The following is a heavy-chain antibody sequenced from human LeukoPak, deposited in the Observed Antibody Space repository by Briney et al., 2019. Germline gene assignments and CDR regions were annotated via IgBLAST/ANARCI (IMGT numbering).Heavy chain of an antibody. Sequence: PSETLSLTCTVSGGSISSYYWSWLRQPPGKGLEWIGYIYTSGSTNYNPSLKSRVTVSVDTSKNQFSLKLSSVTAADTAVYYCARQAEGYYDSSGYSPLAYYYYYYYMDVWGKGTTVTVSS. J-gene: IGHJ6*03. D-gene: IGHD3-22*01. CDR1: GGSISSYY. V-gene: IGHV4-4*09. CDR2: IYTSGST. CDR3: ARQAEGYYDSSGYSPLAYYYYYYYMDV.